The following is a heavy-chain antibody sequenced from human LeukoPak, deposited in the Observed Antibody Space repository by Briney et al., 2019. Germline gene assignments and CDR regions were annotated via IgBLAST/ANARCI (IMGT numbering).Heavy chain of an antibody. Sequence: PGGSLRLSCAASGFTSSSYAMSWIRQAPGKGLEWVSAISGSGGSTYYADSVKGRFTISRDNSKNTLYLQMNSLRAEGTAVYYCAKPWQRGGGWYYFDYWGQGTLVTVSS. D-gene: IGHD6-19*01. CDR3: AKPWQRGGGWYYFDY. CDR2: ISGSGGST. V-gene: IGHV3-23*01. CDR1: GFTSSSYA. J-gene: IGHJ4*02.